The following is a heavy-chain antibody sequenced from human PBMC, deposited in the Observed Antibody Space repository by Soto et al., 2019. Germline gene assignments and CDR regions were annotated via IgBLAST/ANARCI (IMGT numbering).Heavy chain of an antibody. CDR3: ARDQEGGMDV. J-gene: IGHJ6*02. Sequence: EVQLVESGGGLVRPGGSLRPSCAASGFNFRTYSMNWVRQAPGKGLECVSSITTSTTYTFYADSVKGRFTISRDDAKNSLYLQMNSLRAEDTAVYYCARDQEGGMDVWGPGTTVTVSS. V-gene: IGHV3-21*01. CDR1: GFNFRTYS. CDR2: ITTSTTYT.